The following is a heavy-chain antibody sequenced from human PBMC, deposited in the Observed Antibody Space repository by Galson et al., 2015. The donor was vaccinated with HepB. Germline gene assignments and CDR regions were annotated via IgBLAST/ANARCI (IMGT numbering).Heavy chain of an antibody. Sequence: SGAEVKKPGESLRISCKGSGYSFTSYWISWVRQMPGKGLEWMGRIDPSDSYTNYSPSFQGHVTISADKSISTAYLQWSSLKASDTAMYYCARRPFEYARYDILTGFKKSDNWFDPWGQGTLVTVSS. CDR1: GYSFTSYW. CDR3: ARRPFEYARYDILTGFKKSDNWFDP. J-gene: IGHJ5*02. CDR2: IDPSDSYT. V-gene: IGHV5-10-1*01. D-gene: IGHD3-9*01.